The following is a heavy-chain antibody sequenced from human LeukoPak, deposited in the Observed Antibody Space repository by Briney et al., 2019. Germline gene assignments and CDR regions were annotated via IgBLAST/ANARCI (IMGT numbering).Heavy chain of an antibody. CDR1: GYTFTSYY. CDR2: INPSGGST. Sequence: ASVKVSCKASGYTFTSYYMHWVRQAPGQGLEWMGIINPSGGSTSYAQKFQGRVTMTRDTSTSTVYMELSSLRSEDTAVYYCARDARYYYDSGGFAYWGQGTLVTVSS. V-gene: IGHV1-46*01. J-gene: IGHJ4*02. CDR3: ARDARYYYDSGGFAY. D-gene: IGHD3-22*01.